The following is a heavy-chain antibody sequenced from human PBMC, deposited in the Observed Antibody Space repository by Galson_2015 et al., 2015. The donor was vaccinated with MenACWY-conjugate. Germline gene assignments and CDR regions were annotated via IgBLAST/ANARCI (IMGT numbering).Heavy chain of an antibody. CDR3: ASHLLGNIGYD. CDR1: GYTFRNYG. CDR2: NGGKSGNA. V-gene: IGHV1-18*01. Sequence: SVKVSCKASGYTFRNYGFTWVRQAPGQGLEWMGRNGGKSGNAIYAQKFQDRFLMTTDASTYTEYMELGSLRSDATATYYCASHLLGNIGYDWCQGTLVTVSS. J-gene: IGHJ1*01. D-gene: IGHD2/OR15-2a*01.